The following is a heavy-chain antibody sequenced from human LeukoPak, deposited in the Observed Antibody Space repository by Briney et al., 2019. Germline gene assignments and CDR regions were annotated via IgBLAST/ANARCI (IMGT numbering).Heavy chain of an antibody. CDR3: ARHADIALYREGMDV. Sequence: PSETRSLTCTVSGGSISHYFWSWIRQPPGQGLEWVGYVYYRGNTIYSPSLRSRVTISVDSSKNEFSLKMTSVTAADTAVYYCARHADIALYREGMDVWGKGTTVTVSS. CDR2: VYYRGNT. J-gene: IGHJ6*04. V-gene: IGHV4-59*01. D-gene: IGHD2-15*01. CDR1: GGSISHYF.